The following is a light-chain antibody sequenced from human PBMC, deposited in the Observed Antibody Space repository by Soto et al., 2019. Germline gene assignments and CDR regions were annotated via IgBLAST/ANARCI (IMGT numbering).Light chain of an antibody. CDR2: AAS. CDR3: QQYNHYWT. Sequence: DIQMTQSPSSLSASVGDRVTITCRASQSISSYLNWYQQKPGKAPKLLIYAASSLRSGVPSRFSGSGSGTDFTLTISSLQPEDFATYYCQQYNHYWTFGQGTRVEIK. V-gene: IGKV1-39*01. CDR1: QSISSY. J-gene: IGKJ1*01.